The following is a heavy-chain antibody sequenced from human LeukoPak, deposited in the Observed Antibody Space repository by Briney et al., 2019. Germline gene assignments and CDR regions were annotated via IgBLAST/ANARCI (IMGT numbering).Heavy chain of an antibody. V-gene: IGHV3-53*01. Sequence: GGSLRLSCAASGFTVSSNYMSWVRQAPGKGLEWVPVIYSGGSTYYADSVKGRFTISRDNSKNTLYLQMNSLRAGDTAVYYCASGGRNVDTAMALYWGQGTLVTVSS. CDR3: ASGGRNVDTAMALY. J-gene: IGHJ4*02. CDR2: IYSGGST. CDR1: GFTVSSNY. D-gene: IGHD5-18*01.